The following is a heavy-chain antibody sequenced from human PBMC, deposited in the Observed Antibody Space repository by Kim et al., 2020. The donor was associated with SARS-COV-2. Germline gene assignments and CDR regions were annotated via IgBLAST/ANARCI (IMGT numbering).Heavy chain of an antibody. V-gene: IGHV3-23*01. Sequence: STYNEDTVKGRFTTSSDTSRSTLYLQMSSVRAEDSAVYYCAKEEWFGAVSSWGQGTLVTVSS. CDR3: AKEEWFGAVSS. D-gene: IGHD3-10*01. J-gene: IGHJ5*02. CDR2: ST.